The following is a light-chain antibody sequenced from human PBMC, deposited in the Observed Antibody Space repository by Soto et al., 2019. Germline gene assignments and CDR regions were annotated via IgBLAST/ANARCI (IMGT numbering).Light chain of an antibody. Sequence: SYELTQPLSVSVALGQTAKITCGGNNIGTKDVHWYQQKPGQAPVLVIYGNNNWPSGIPDRFSGSNSMNTATLTITRAQAGDEADYYCQVWDSSTVVFGGGTKLTVL. CDR1: NIGTKD. J-gene: IGLJ2*01. CDR2: GNN. V-gene: IGLV3-9*01. CDR3: QVWDSSTVV.